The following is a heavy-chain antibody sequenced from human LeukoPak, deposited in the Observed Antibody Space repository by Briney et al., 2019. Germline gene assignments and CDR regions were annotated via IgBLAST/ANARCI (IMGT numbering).Heavy chain of an antibody. CDR1: GFIVSSNY. D-gene: IGHD5-18*01. Sequence: GGSLRLSCAASGFIVSSNYMSWVRQAPGKGLEWVAVIYSGGGRNYADSVKGRFTISRDNSKNTVYLQMNSLRAEDTAVYYCARDLSSRGYTYGTPAFTFDIWGQGTMVTVSS. CDR3: ARDLSSRGYTYGTPAFTFDI. CDR2: IYSGGGR. J-gene: IGHJ3*02. V-gene: IGHV3-53*01.